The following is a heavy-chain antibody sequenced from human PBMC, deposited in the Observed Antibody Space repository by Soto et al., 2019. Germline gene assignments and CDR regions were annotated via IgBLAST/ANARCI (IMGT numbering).Heavy chain of an antibody. V-gene: IGHV4-39*01. D-gene: IGHD6-13*01. J-gene: IGHJ6*03. CDR2: IYYSGST. Sequence: TLSLTCTVSGGSISRSSYYWGWIRQPPGKGLEWIGSIYYSGSTYYNPSLRSRVTISVDTSKNQFSLKLSSVTAADTAVYYCARLVEQQLDYYYMDVWGKGTTVTVSS. CDR1: GGSISRSSYY. CDR3: ARLVEQQLDYYYMDV.